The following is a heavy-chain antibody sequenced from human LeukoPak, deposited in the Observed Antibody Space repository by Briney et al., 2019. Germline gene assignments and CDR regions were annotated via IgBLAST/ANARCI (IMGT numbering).Heavy chain of an antibody. CDR3: ASSYSSSWNPLDY. J-gene: IGHJ4*02. Sequence: PGGSLRLSCAACGFTFSEYYMSWIRQAPGKGLEWVSYISSSSSYTNYADSVKGRFTISRDNAKNSLYLQMNSLRAEDTAVYYCASSYSSSWNPLDYWGQGTLVTVSS. CDR2: ISSSSSYT. D-gene: IGHD6-13*01. V-gene: IGHV3-11*06. CDR1: GFTFSEYY.